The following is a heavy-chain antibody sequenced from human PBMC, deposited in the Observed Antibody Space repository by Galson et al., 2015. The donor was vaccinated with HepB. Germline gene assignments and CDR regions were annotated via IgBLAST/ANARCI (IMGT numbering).Heavy chain of an antibody. D-gene: IGHD2-2*01. CDR2: IYYSGST. V-gene: IGHV4-59*01. CDR1: GGSISSYY. J-gene: IGHJ4*02. Sequence: LSLTCTVSGGSISSYYWSWIRQPPGKGLEWIGYIYYSGSTNYNPSLKSRVTISVDTSKNQFSLKLSSVTAADTAVYYCARGAPAAAILGWGQGTLVTVSS. CDR3: ARGAPAAAILG.